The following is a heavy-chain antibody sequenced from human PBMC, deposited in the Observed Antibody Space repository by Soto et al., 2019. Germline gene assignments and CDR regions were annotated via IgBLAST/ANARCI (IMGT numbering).Heavy chain of an antibody. CDR2: ISGSGVNT. D-gene: IGHD6-19*01. J-gene: IGHJ4*02. Sequence: EVQLLESGETLVQPGGYLRLSCAASAFTFSTYAMSWVRQAPGKGLEWVSGISGSGVNTYYADSVKGRFTISRDNSKNTLYLQMNSLRGEDTAVYYCAKVRYNSGWVFDYWGQGTLVTVSS. V-gene: IGHV3-23*01. CDR1: AFTFSTYA. CDR3: AKVRYNSGWVFDY.